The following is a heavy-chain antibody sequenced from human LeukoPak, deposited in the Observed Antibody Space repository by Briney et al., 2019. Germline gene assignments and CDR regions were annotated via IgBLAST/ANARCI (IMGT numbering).Heavy chain of an antibody. D-gene: IGHD6-19*01. V-gene: IGHV1-18*01. CDR2: INVHNGNT. J-gene: IGHJ4*02. Sequence: AASLTVSCKASGYTFTSYGISWVRQAPGQGLEWMGWINVHNGNTKYTQKFQGRVTMTTDTSTSTAYMELRGLRSDDTAVYYCARDLLLYSSGWTGFFDYWGQGTLVTVSS. CDR1: GYTFTSYG. CDR3: ARDLLLYSSGWTGFFDY.